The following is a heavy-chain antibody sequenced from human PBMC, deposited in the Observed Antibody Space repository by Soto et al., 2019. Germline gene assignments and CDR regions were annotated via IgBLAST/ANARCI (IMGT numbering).Heavy chain of an antibody. CDR1: GCAISSYS. CDR2: IYYSGST. V-gene: IGHV4-59*08. CDR3: ARHVRSRQADY. Sequence: PSETLSLTCTVSGCAISSYSWSWIRQPPGKGLEWIGYIYYSGSTNYNPSLKSRVTISVDTSKNQFSLKLSSVTAADTAVYYCARHVRSRQADYWGQGTLVTVS. J-gene: IGHJ4*02.